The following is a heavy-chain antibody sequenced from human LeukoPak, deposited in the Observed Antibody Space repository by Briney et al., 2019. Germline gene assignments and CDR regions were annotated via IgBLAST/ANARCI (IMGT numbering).Heavy chain of an antibody. CDR2: IYHSGST. V-gene: IGHV4-59*12. CDR1: GGSISSYY. CDR3: ARERDASGTQRGLDY. J-gene: IGHJ4*02. D-gene: IGHD3-10*01. Sequence: SETLSLTCTVSGGSISSYYWSWIRQPPGKGLEWIGYIYHSGSTNYNPSLKSRVTISVDTSNNQFSLKLSSVTAADTAVYYCARERDASGTQRGLDYWGQGTLVTVSS.